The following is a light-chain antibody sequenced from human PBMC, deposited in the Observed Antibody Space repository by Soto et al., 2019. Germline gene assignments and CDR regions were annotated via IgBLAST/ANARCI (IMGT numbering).Light chain of an antibody. CDR2: GAS. Sequence: EIVLTQSPGTLSLSPGERATLSCRASHIVSSSYLAWYQQKPGQAPRHLIYGASSRATGIPDRFSGSGSGTDFTLTISRLEPEDFAVYYCQHYGRSSWTFGQGTKVEIK. CDR1: HIVSSSY. J-gene: IGKJ1*01. V-gene: IGKV3-20*01. CDR3: QHYGRSSWT.